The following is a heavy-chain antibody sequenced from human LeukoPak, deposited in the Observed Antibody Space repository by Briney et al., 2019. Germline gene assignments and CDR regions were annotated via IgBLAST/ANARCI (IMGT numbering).Heavy chain of an antibody. D-gene: IGHD3-16*01. J-gene: IGHJ4*02. CDR1: GFIFSSYG. V-gene: IGHV3-23*01. CDR3: AKARSSWGRYFDF. CDR2: TSTRGGST. Sequence: GGSLRLSCAASGFIFSSYGMSWVRQAPGKGLEWISSTSTRGGSTFYADSVKGRFFISRDNSNNTLFLLMNSLRVDDTAVYYCAKARSSWGRYFDFWGRGTLVTV.